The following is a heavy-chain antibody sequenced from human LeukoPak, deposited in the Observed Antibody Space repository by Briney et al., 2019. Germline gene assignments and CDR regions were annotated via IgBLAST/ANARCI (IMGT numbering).Heavy chain of an antibody. D-gene: IGHD3-22*01. CDR3: ATWMDYYDSSGYYYIDY. V-gene: IGHV3-30*03. CDR1: GFTFSSYG. J-gene: IGHJ4*02. Sequence: GGSLRLSCAASGFTFSSYGMHWVRQAPGKGLEWVAVISYDGSNKYYADSVKGRFTISRDNSKNTLYLQMNSLRAEDTAVYNCATWMDYYDSSGYYYIDYWGQGTLVTVSS. CDR2: ISYDGSNK.